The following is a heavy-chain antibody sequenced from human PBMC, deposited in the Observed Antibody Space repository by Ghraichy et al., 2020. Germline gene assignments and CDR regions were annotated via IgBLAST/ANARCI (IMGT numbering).Heavy chain of an antibody. Sequence: SVKVSCKASGGTFSSYAISWVRQAPGQGLEWMGRIIPILGIANYAQKFQGRVTITADKSTSTAYMELSSLRSEDTAVYYCARQPPGDTFPTKYYYYYMDVWGKGTTVTVSS. V-gene: IGHV1-69*04. J-gene: IGHJ6*03. CDR1: GGTFSSYA. D-gene: IGHD7-27*01. CDR2: IIPILGIA. CDR3: ARQPPGDTFPTKYYYYYMDV.